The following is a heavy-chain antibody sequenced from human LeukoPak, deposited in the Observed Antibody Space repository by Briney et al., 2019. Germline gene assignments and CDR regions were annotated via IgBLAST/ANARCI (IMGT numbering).Heavy chain of an antibody. CDR2: IYYSGST. J-gene: IGHJ4*02. V-gene: IGHV4-31*03. CDR1: GGSISSGGYY. Sequence: SQTLSLTCTVSGGSISSGGYYWSWIRQHPGKGLVWIGYIYYSGSTYYNPSLKSRVTISVDTSKNQFSLKLSSVTAADTAVYYCARDGGSYDRFEYYFDYWGQGTLVTVSS. D-gene: IGHD3-16*01. CDR3: ARDGGSYDRFEYYFDY.